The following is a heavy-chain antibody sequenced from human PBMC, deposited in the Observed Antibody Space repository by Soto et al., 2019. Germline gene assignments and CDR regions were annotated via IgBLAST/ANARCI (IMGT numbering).Heavy chain of an antibody. CDR1: GFTFSRHW. D-gene: IGHD1-26*01. CDR3: ARMGGFDPTHDF. J-gene: IGHJ4*02. Sequence: EVQLVESGGGLVQPGGSLRLSCVASGFTFSRHWMHWVRQVPGKGLVWVSRIDNAGIGTGYANSVRGRFTISRDNAKNTLYLQMDSLRVEDTAVYFCARMGGFDPTHDFWGQGTLVTVSS. V-gene: IGHV3-74*01. CDR2: IDNAGIGT.